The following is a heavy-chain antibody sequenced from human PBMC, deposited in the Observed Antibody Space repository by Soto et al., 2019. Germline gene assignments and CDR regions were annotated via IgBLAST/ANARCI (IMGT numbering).Heavy chain of an antibody. CDR2: INPNSGGT. Sequence: ASVKVSCKASGYTFTAYYVHWVRQAPGQGLEWMGWINPNSGGTNYAQKFQGWVTMTRDTSISTAYMELSRLRSDDTAVYYCARRERYCSGGSCYYYMDVWGKGTTVTVSS. D-gene: IGHD2-15*01. CDR3: ARRERYCSGGSCYYYMDV. J-gene: IGHJ6*03. CDR1: GYTFTAYY. V-gene: IGHV1-2*04.